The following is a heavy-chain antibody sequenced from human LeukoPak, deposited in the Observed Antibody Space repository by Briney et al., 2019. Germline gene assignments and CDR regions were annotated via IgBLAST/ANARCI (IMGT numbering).Heavy chain of an antibody. CDR2: IYYSGST. V-gene: IGHV4-39*01. D-gene: IGHD1-20*01. CDR3: ARSSLSLHNWNANFDY. J-gene: IGHJ4*02. Sequence: SETLSLTCTVSGGSISSSSYYWGWIRQPPGKGLEWIGSIYYSGSTYYNPSLKSRVTISVDTSKNQFSLKLSFVTAADTAVYYCARSSLSLHNWNANFDYWGQGTLVTVSS. CDR1: GGSISSSSYY.